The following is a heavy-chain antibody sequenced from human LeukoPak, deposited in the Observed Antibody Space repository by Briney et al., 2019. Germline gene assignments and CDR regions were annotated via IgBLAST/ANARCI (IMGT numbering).Heavy chain of an antibody. Sequence: SVKVSCKASGGTFSSYAISWVRQAPGQGLEWMGGIIPIFGTANYAHKFQGRVTITADESTSTDYMELSSLRSEDTAVYYCARVNYYDSSGYSDYWGQGTLVTVSS. CDR3: ARVNYYDSSGYSDY. D-gene: IGHD3-22*01. V-gene: IGHV1-69*01. CDR2: IIPIFGTA. J-gene: IGHJ4*02. CDR1: GGTFSSYA.